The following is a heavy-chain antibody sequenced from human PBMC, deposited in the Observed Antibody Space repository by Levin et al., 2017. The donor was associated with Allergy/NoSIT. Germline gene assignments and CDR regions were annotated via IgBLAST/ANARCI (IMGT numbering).Heavy chain of an antibody. V-gene: IGHV1-18*01. CDR1: GYTFTSYG. J-gene: IGHJ3*02. CDR2: ISAYNGNT. CDR3: ARGRTYSSSWYGDAFDI. D-gene: IGHD6-13*01. Sequence: ASVKVSCKASGYTFTSYGISWVRQAPGQGLEWMGWISAYNGNTNYAQKLQGRVTMTTDTSTSTAYMELRSLRSDDTAVYYCARGRTYSSSWYGDAFDIWGQGTMVTVSS.